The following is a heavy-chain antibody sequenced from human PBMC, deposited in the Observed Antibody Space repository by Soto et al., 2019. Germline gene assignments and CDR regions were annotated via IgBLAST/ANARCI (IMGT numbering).Heavy chain of an antibody. D-gene: IGHD1-26*01. V-gene: IGHV1-2*04. CDR1: GYTFTGYY. CDR3: VRGRGRGADAFDI. Sequence: QVQLVQSGAEVKKPGASVKVSCKASGYTFTGYYMHWVRQAPGQGLEWMGWINPNKGGTNYAQKFQGWVTKTRDTSISKAYMELSRLRSDDKAGYYGVRGRGRGADAFDIWGQGTMVTVSS. CDR2: INPNKGGT. J-gene: IGHJ3*02.